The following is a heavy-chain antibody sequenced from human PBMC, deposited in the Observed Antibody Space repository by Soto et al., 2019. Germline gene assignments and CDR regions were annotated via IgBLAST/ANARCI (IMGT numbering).Heavy chain of an antibody. CDR1: GGSIISYY. CDR3: ARDGNGDSRNYYFYYGMDL. Sequence: PSETLSLTCSVSGGSIISYYWSWIRQPPGKGLEWIGYIYDYGTRKYNPSLESRATISVDRSKNQPSLKLSSLTAADTAVYFCARDGNGDSRNYYFYYGMDLRGQGTTVTVSS. CDR2: IYDYGTR. V-gene: IGHV4-59*01. J-gene: IGHJ6*02. D-gene: IGHD4-17*01.